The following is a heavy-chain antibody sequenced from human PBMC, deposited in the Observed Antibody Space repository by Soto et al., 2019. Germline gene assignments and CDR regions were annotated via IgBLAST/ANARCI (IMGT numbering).Heavy chain of an antibody. D-gene: IGHD6-19*01. CDR3: ARFGSIAVTRFDY. CDR2: IYSSGST. CDR1: GGSISSYY. J-gene: IGHJ4*02. Sequence: SETLSLTCTVSGGSISSYYWNWIRQPPGKGLEWIGYIYSSGSTNYNPSLKSRLTMSVDTSKNQFSLNLTSVTAADTAVYYCARFGSIAVTRFDYWGQGVLVTVSS. V-gene: IGHV4-59*08.